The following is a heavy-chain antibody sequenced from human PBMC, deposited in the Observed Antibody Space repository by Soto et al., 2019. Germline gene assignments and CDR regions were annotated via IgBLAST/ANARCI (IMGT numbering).Heavy chain of an antibody. V-gene: IGHV3-23*01. D-gene: IGHD6-19*01. Sequence: GGSLRLSCAASGFTFSSYAMSWVRQAPGKGLEWVSAISGSGGSTYYADSVKGRFTISRDNSKNTLYLQMNSLRAEDTAVYYCAKDIRTPGSIAVAGRTQLDYWGQGTLVTVSS. CDR1: GFTFSSYA. CDR3: AKDIRTPGSIAVAGRTQLDY. J-gene: IGHJ4*02. CDR2: ISGSGGST.